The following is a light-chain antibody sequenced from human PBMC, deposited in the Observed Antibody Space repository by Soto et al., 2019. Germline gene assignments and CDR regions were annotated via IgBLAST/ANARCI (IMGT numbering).Light chain of an antibody. Sequence: DIQMTQTPSTLSASVGDRVTITCRASQSIDSWLAWYQQKPGKAPKLLIYQASSLESGVPSRFSGSRSGTEFTLTISSLQPDEFATYYCQQYDAHFGRGTKVDIK. CDR1: QSIDSW. CDR2: QAS. V-gene: IGKV1-5*01. J-gene: IGKJ2*01. CDR3: QQYDAH.